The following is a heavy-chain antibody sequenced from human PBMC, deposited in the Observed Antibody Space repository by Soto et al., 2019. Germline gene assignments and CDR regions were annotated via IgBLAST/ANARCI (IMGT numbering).Heavy chain of an antibody. J-gene: IGHJ4*02. CDR1: GFTFSSYS. D-gene: IGHD2-15*01. CDR2: IWYDGSNK. Sequence: GSLRLSCAASGFTFSSYSMNWVRQAPGKGLEWVSVIWYDGSNKYYADSVKGRFTFSRDNSKNTMSLQMNSLRVEDTAVYYCARWGCSGSNCNLNQRSFDLWGQGTLVTVSS. CDR3: ARWGCSGSNCNLNQRSFDL. V-gene: IGHV3-33*08.